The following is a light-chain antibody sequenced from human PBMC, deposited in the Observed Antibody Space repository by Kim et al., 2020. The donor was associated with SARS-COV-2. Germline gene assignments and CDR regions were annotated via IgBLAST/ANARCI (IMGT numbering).Light chain of an antibody. J-gene: IGLJ2*01. CDR2: GQN. CDR3: NSRASSGNHVV. Sequence: ALGPTDRLTCQAHRLRGDYDRWYQQQPDQAPVLVIYGQNNRTSAIPDRFSGSSSGNAASLTITGAQAEDEADYYCNSRASSGNHVVFGGGTQLTVL. V-gene: IGLV3-19*01. CDR1: RLRGDY.